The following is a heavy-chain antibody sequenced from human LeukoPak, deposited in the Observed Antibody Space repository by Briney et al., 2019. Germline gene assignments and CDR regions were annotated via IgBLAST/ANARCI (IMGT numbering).Heavy chain of an antibody. CDR1: GFTFSDYS. J-gene: IGHJ4*02. Sequence: GGSLRLSCAASGFTFSDYSVNWVRQAPGKGLEGISYIGIDSGNTNYADSVKGRFTISGDKAKNSLYLQMNSLRVEDTAVYYCARDYKYAFDNWGQGTLVTVSS. CDR3: ARDYKYAFDN. V-gene: IGHV3-48*01. CDR2: IGIDSGNT. D-gene: IGHD5-24*01.